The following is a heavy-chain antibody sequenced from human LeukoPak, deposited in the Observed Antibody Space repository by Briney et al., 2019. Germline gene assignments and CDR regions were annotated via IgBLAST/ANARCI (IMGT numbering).Heavy chain of an antibody. D-gene: IGHD3-10*01. CDR1: GYTFTNYG. V-gene: IGHV1-18*01. CDR3: ARTMVRGVIPNYYMDV. CDR2: ISAYNGNT. J-gene: IGHJ6*03. Sequence: RASVKVSCKASGYTFTNYGITWMRQAPGQGLEWMGWISAYNGNTNYAQKLQGRVTMTTDTSTSTAYMELRSLRSDDTAVYYCARTMVRGVIPNYYMDVWGKGTTVTVSS.